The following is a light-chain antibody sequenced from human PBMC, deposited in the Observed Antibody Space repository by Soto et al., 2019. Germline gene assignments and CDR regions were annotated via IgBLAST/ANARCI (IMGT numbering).Light chain of an antibody. CDR1: QSIGKH. Sequence: DIQMTQSTSVLSASVGDRVTITCRASQSIGKHLNWYQQKPGKAPKFLIYGASTLQNGFPSRFTSSGSRTDFTLTVNSLQAEDFATYYCQLGDSSPPTFGQGTRLEI. CDR3: QLGDSSPPT. J-gene: IGKJ5*01. V-gene: IGKV1-39*02. CDR2: GAS.